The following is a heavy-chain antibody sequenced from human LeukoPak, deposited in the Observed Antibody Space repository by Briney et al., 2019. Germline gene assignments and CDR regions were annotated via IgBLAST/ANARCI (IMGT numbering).Heavy chain of an antibody. CDR1: GFTFSSYW. CDR2: INGDGRST. CDR3: ARETNWGPDY. D-gene: IGHD7-27*01. V-gene: IGHV3-74*01. Sequence: GGSLRLSCAASGFTFSSYWMHWVRQAPGKGLVWVSRINGDGRSTSHADPVKGRFTISRDNAKNTLYLQMNSLRAEDTAVYYCARETNWGPDYWGQGTLVTVSS. J-gene: IGHJ4*02.